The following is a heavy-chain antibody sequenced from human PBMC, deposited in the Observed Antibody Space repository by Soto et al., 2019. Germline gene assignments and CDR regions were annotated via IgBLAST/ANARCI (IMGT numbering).Heavy chain of an antibody. CDR2: ISYDGSNK. CDR1: GFTFSSYA. Sequence: QVQLVESGGGVVQPGRSLRLSCAASGFTFSSYAMHWVRQAPGKGLEWVAVISYDGSNKYYADSVKGRFTISRDNSKNTLYLQMNSLRAEDTAVYYCATYENWGQGTLVTDSS. J-gene: IGHJ4*02. V-gene: IGHV3-30-3*01. D-gene: IGHD5-12*01. CDR3: ATYEN.